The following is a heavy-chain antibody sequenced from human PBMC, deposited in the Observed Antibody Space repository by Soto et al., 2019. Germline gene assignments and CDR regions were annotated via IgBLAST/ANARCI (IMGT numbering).Heavy chain of an antibody. CDR2: IYYSGST. V-gene: IGHV4-61*01. Sequence: SETLSLTCTVSGGSVSSGSYYWSWIRQPPGKGLEWIGYIYYSGSTNYNPSLKSRVTISVDTSKNQFSLKLSSVTAADTAVYYCARDSTYSYGYGMDVGGQGTTVTVS. CDR1: GGSVSSGSYY. CDR3: ARDSTYSYGYGMDV. J-gene: IGHJ6*02. D-gene: IGHD5-18*01.